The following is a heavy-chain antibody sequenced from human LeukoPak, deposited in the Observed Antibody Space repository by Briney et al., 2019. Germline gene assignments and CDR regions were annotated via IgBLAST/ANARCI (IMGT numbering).Heavy chain of an antibody. V-gene: IGHV4-61*02. J-gene: IGHJ5*02. CDR2: IYTSGST. CDR1: GGSISSGSYY. Sequence: PSETLSLTCTVSGGSISSGSYYWSWIRQPAGKGLEWIGRIYTSGSTNYNPSLKSRVTISVDTSKNQFSLKLSSVTAADTAVYYCARDFISWSGSTSSRWFDPWGQGTLVTVSS. CDR3: ARDFISWSGSTSSRWFDP. D-gene: IGHD2-2*01.